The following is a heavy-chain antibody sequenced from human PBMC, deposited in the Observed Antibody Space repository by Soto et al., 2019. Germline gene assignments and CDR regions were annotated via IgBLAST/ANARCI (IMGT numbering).Heavy chain of an antibody. J-gene: IGHJ4*02. Sequence: QVQLVQSGAEVKKPGASVKVSCKASGYTFTTSAMHWVRQAPGQRLEWMGWINAGNGNTKYSQTFQDRVTITRDTSATTAYMELSSLRSEDTAVYYCARQLAYCGGDCYTEPVDYWGQGTLVTVSS. D-gene: IGHD2-21*02. V-gene: IGHV1-3*01. CDR2: INAGNGNT. CDR3: ARQLAYCGGDCYTEPVDY. CDR1: GYTFTTSA.